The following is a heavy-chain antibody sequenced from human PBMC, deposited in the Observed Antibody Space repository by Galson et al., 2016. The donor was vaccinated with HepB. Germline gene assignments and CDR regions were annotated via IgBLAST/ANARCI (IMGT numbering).Heavy chain of an antibody. D-gene: IGHD1-1*01. CDR1: GFTFSSYA. CDR3: ARRRGNTNFDY. J-gene: IGHJ4*02. CDR2: ISITVSST. V-gene: IGHV3-23*01. Sequence: SLRLSCAASGFTFSSYAMSWVRQAPGKGLEWVSAISITVSSTYYADSVKGRFTISRDNSDNSLCLQMNSLRAEDTAVYYCARRRGNTNFDYWGQATLVTVSS.